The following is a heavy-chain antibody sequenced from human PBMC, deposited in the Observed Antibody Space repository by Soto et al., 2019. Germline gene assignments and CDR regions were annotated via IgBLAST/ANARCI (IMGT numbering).Heavy chain of an antibody. J-gene: IGHJ6*02. Sequence: SPTLSLPCVGSGDTVSSNSVAWNWVRQSPSRGLEWLGRTYYRSRWYSDYAVSVRSRIDINADTSKNQVSLQLNSVTPEDTAVYYCARSEEDSDYYYSGMDVWGQGTTVTVSS. CDR2: TYYRSRWYS. CDR1: GDTVSSNSVA. CDR3: ARSEEDSDYYYSGMDV. D-gene: IGHD2-15*01. V-gene: IGHV6-1*01.